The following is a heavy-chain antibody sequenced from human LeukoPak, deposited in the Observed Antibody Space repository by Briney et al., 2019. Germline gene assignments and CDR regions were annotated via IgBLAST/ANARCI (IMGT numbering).Heavy chain of an antibody. Sequence: GQSLRIPSQGPGYTFTTYWIGWVRQIPGKGLEWMGIIYPGDSETRYSPSFQGQVTISVDRSINTAYLQWSSLKASDTAMYYCARLSYFYDNSGYAYGMDASGQGTTVTVPS. CDR2: IYPGDSET. J-gene: IGHJ6*02. CDR3: ARLSYFYDNSGYAYGMDA. V-gene: IGHV5-51*01. D-gene: IGHD3-22*01. CDR1: GYTFTTYW.